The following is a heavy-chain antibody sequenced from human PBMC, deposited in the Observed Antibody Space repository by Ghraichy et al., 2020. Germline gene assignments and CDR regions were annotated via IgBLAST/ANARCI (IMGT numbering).Heavy chain of an antibody. Sequence: GESLNISCKCSGYSFTNYWIGWVRQMPGKGLEWMGIIYPGDSDTRYSPSFQGQVTISADKSISTAYLQWSSLKASDSAIYYCARHYSGSSPPILNWLDSWGQGSLVTVSS. CDR2: IYPGDSDT. V-gene: IGHV5-51*01. CDR1: GYSFTNYW. D-gene: IGHD6-6*01. CDR3: ARHYSGSSPPILNWLDS. J-gene: IGHJ5*01.